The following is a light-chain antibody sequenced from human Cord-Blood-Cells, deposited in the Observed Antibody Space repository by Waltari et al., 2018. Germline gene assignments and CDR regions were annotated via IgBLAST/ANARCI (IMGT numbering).Light chain of an antibody. Sequence: EIVLPQSPATLSLSPGERATLSCRASQSVSSYLACYQQKPGQAPRLLIYDASNRATGIPARFSGSGSGTDFTLTISSLEPEDFAVYYCQQRSNWITFGQGTRLEIK. CDR3: QQRSNWIT. CDR1: QSVSSY. V-gene: IGKV3-11*01. CDR2: DAS. J-gene: IGKJ5*01.